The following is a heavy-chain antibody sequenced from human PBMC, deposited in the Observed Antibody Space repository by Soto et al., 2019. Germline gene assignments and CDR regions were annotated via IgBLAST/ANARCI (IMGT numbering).Heavy chain of an antibody. D-gene: IGHD4-17*01. CDR3: ARCHDYGDYEGDAFDI. J-gene: IGHJ3*02. CDR2: INHSGST. V-gene: IGHV4-34*01. Sequence: SETLSLTCAVYGGSFSGYYWSWIRQPPGKGLEWIGEINHSGSTNYNPSLKSRVTISVDTSKNQFSLKLSSVTAADTAVYYCARCHDYGDYEGDAFDIWGQGTMVTVSS. CDR1: GGSFSGYY.